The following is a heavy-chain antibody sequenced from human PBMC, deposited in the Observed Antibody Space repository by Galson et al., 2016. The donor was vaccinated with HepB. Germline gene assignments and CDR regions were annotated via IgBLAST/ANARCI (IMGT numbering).Heavy chain of an antibody. D-gene: IGHD3-10*01. J-gene: IGHJ2*01. Sequence: SETLSLTCTVSGGSIISHYWSWLRQPPGKGLEWIGYIYSSGSTNYNASLKSRVTISVDTPKNQFSLKLNSVTAADTAVYYCARERGGSNWKFDLWGRGTLVTVSS. CDR2: IYSSGST. V-gene: IGHV4-59*11. CDR3: ARERGGSNWKFDL. CDR1: GGSIISHY.